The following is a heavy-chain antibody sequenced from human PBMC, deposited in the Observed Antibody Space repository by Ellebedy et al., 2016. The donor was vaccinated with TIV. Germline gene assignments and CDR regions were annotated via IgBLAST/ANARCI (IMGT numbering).Heavy chain of an antibody. CDR1: GFTFSSYS. Sequence: GESLKISCAASGFTFSSYSMNWVRQAPGKGLEWVSSISSSSSYIYYADSVKGRFTISRDNAKNSLYLQMNSLRAEDTAVYYCEREGTMIALEVFYFDYWGQGTLVTVSS. CDR3: EREGTMIALEVFYFDY. J-gene: IGHJ4*02. V-gene: IGHV3-21*01. D-gene: IGHD3-22*01. CDR2: ISSSSSYI.